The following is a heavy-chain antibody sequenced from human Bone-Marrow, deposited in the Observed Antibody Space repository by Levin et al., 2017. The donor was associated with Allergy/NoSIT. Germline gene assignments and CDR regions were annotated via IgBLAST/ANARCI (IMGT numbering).Heavy chain of an antibody. CDR2: IYYSGST. Sequence: SETLSLTCTVSGGSISSYYWSWIRQPPGKGLEWIGYIYYSGSTNYNPSLKSRVTISVDTSKNQFSLKLSSVTAADTAVYYCASLIVVVTAIPRGPAEYFQHWGQGTLVTVSS. J-gene: IGHJ1*01. CDR1: GGSISSYY. V-gene: IGHV4-59*01. CDR3: ASLIVVVTAIPRGPAEYFQH. D-gene: IGHD2-21*02.